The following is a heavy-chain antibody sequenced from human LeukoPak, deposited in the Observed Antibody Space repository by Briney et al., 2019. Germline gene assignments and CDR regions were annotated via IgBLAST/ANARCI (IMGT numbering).Heavy chain of an antibody. CDR2: FDPEDGQT. D-gene: IGHD6-6*01. J-gene: IGHJ4*02. Sequence: GASVKLSCKVSGYTLTELSMHWVRQAPGKGLEWMGGFDPEDGQTIYAQKFQGRVTMTEDTSTDTAYMELSSLRSEDTAVYYCATDGGSSTPYDFDYWGQGTLVTVSS. CDR3: ATDGGSSTPYDFDY. V-gene: IGHV1-24*01. CDR1: GYTLTELS.